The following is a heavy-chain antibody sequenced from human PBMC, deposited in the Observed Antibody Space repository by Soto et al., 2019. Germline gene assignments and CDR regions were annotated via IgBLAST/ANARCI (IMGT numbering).Heavy chain of an antibody. V-gene: IGHV3-30*18. CDR1: GFTFSSYG. D-gene: IGHD4-17*01. J-gene: IGHJ6*02. CDR2: ISYDGSNK. CDR3: AKDGGYGDYDHYYGMDV. Sequence: LRLSCAASGFTFSSYGMHWVRQAPGKGLEWVAVISYDGSNKYYADSVKGRFTISRDNSKNTLYLQMNSLRAEDTAVYYCAKDGGYGDYDHYYGMDVWGQGTTVTVSS.